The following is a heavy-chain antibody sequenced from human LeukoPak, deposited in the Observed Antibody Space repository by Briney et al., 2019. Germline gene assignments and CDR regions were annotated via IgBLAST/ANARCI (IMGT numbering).Heavy chain of an antibody. CDR1: GGTFSSYA. D-gene: IGHD2-21*02. CDR3: ARDGPYCGGDCYSAFDI. CDR2: IIPIFGIA. Sequence: SVKVSCKASGGTFSSYAISWVRQAPGQGLEWMGRIIPIFGIANYAQKFQGRVTITADKSTSTAYMELSSLRSEDTAVYYCARDGPYCGGDCYSAFDIWGQGTMVTVSS. V-gene: IGHV1-69*04. J-gene: IGHJ3*02.